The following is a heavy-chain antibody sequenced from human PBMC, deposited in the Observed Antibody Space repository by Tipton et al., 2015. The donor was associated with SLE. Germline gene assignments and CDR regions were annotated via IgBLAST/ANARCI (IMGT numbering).Heavy chain of an antibody. V-gene: IGHV3-30*02. CDR3: AKDRQLIQLWLSGFDY. Sequence: SLRLSCAASGFTFSSHGMHWVRQAPGKGLEWVAFIRYDGSNKYYADSVKGRFTISRDNSKNTLYLQMNSLRAEDTAVYYCAKDRQLIQLWLSGFDYWGQGTLVTVSS. CDR2: IRYDGSNK. D-gene: IGHD5-18*01. J-gene: IGHJ4*02. CDR1: GFTFSSHG.